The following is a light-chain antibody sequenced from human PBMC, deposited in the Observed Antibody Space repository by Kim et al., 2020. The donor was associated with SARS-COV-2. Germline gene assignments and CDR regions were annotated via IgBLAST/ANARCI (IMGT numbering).Light chain of an antibody. CDR3: YSAADNNWV. J-gene: IGLJ3*02. CDR2: KDS. V-gene: IGLV3-27*01. Sequence: VSPGQTARITCSGDVLAKKYARWFQQKPGQAPVLVIYKDSERPSGIPERFSGSSSGTTVTLTISGAQVEDEADYYCYSAADNNWVFGGGTKLTVL. CDR1: VLAKKY.